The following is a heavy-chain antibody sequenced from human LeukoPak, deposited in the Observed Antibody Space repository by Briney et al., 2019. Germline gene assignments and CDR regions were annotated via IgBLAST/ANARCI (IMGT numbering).Heavy chain of an antibody. Sequence: GGSLRLSCAASGFTFSNYAIHWVRQAPGKGLEWVAVISYDGNNKYYTDSVRGRFTISRDNSKNTLYLQMNSLRAEDTAVYYCAREGNFDWLPNRSYYYYGMDVWGQGTTVTVSS. V-gene: IGHV3-30-3*01. D-gene: IGHD3-9*01. CDR2: ISYDGNNK. CDR1: GFTFSNYA. CDR3: AREGNFDWLPNRSYYYYGMDV. J-gene: IGHJ6*02.